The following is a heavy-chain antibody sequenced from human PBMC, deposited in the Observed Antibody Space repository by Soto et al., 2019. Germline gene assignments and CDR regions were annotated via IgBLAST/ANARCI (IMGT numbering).Heavy chain of an antibody. J-gene: IGHJ3*02. Sequence: PGGSLRLSCAASGFTFSSYAMSWVRQAPGKGLEWVSAISGSGGSKHYADSVKGRFSISRDDANNALYLHMNSLRAEDTSVYFCSKDTGFSMVRGGDFDIWGQGTMVTVSS. V-gene: IGHV3-23*01. CDR3: SKDTGFSMVRGGDFDI. CDR1: GFTFSSYA. D-gene: IGHD3-10*01. CDR2: ISGSGGSK.